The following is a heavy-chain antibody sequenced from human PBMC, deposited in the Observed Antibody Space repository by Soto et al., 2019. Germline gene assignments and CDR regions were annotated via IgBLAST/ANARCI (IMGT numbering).Heavy chain of an antibody. J-gene: IGHJ5*02. CDR2: IYPGDSDT. CDR1: GYSFTSYW. CDR3: ARWGVAYCGGDCYSGWFDH. Sequence: GESLKISCKGSGYSFTSYWIALVRQMPGKGLEWMGIIYPGDSDTRYSPSFQGQVTISADKFISTAYLQWSSLKASDTAMYYCARWGVAYCGGDCYSGWFDHWGQGTLVTVSS. D-gene: IGHD2-21*02. V-gene: IGHV5-51*01.